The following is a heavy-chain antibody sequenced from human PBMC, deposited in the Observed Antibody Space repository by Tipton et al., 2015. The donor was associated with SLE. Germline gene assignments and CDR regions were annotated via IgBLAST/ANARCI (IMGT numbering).Heavy chain of an antibody. J-gene: IGHJ3*02. CDR2: IYYSGST. V-gene: IGHV4-59*01. D-gene: IGHD3-22*01. CDR1: GGSISSYY. Sequence: TLSLTCTVSGGSISSYYWSWIRQPPGRGLEWIGYIYYSGSTNYNPSLKSRVTISVDTSKNQFSLKLSSVTAADTAVYYCARVAVITQAFDIWGQGTMVTVSS. CDR3: ARVAVITQAFDI.